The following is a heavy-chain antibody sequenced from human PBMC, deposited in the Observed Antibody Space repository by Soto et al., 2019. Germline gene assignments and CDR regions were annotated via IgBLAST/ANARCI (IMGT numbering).Heavy chain of an antibody. CDR1: GFTFSDYY. CDR2: ISSSGSTI. D-gene: IGHD2-8*01. Sequence: QVQLVESGGGLVKPGGSLRLSCAASGFTFSDYYMSWIRQAPGKGLEWVSYISSSGSTINYADSVKGRFTISRDNARDSLYMQMKSLRVDDTAVYYCSRGPERGRVSRPGPTFDIWGQGTMVTVSS. J-gene: IGHJ3*02. V-gene: IGHV3-11*01. CDR3: SRGPERGRVSRPGPTFDI.